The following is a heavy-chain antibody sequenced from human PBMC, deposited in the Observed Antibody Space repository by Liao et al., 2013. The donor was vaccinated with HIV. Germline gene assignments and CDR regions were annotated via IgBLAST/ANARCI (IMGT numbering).Heavy chain of an antibody. Sequence: QVQVEQRGAGLLKPSETLFLTCDVSGGSFSRYYWNWIRQPAGKGLEWIGEINHSGSTNYNPSLKSRVTISVDTSKNQFSLKLSSVTAADTAVYYCARIAAGKTYYYYMDVWGKGTTVTVSS. CDR2: INHSGST. CDR1: GGSFSRYY. J-gene: IGHJ6*03. CDR3: ARIAAGKTYYYYMDV. V-gene: IGHV4-34*01. D-gene: IGHD6-13*01.